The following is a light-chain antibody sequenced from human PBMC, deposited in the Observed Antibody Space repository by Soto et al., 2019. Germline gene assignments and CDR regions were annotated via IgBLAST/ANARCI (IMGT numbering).Light chain of an antibody. CDR2: KAS. J-gene: IGKJ1*01. CDR1: QSIGIW. Sequence: IQMTQSPSTLSASVGDRVAITCRASQSIGIWLAWYQKKPGKAPRFLIYKASTLQTGVPSRFSGSGSGTESTLTISSLQPDDFATYYCQQYNDYSWTFDQGTKVEIK. V-gene: IGKV1-5*03. CDR3: QQYNDYSWT.